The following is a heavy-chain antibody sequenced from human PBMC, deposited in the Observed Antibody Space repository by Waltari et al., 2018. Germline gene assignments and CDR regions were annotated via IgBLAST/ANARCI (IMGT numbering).Heavy chain of an antibody. J-gene: IGHJ4*02. V-gene: IGHV3-33*06. CDR3: AKDYTAMVTPGAY. CDR1: GGTFSSYA. CDR2: IWYDGSNK. Sequence: QVQLVQSGAEVKKPGSSVKVSCKASGGTFSSYAISWVRQAPGKGREWEAVIWYDGSNKYYADSVKGRFTISRDNSKNTLYLQMNSLRAEDTAMYYCAKDYTAMVTPGAYWGQGTLVTVSS. D-gene: IGHD5-18*01.